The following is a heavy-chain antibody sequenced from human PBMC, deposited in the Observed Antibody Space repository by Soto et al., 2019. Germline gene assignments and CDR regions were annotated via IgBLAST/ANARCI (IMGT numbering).Heavy chain of an antibody. CDR2: ITPSGGST. J-gene: IGHJ4*02. CDR1: GYTFTNYY. V-gene: IGHV1-46*01. Sequence: QVQLVQSGAEVKKPGASVKVSCKASGYTFTNYYIHWVRQAPGQGLEWMGMITPSGGSTSYTRRFQGRGTLTRDTSTSTVYMELSCLRSEDTAVYYCARESQSSGWSWFDYWGQGTLVTVSS. D-gene: IGHD6-19*01. CDR3: ARESQSSGWSWFDY.